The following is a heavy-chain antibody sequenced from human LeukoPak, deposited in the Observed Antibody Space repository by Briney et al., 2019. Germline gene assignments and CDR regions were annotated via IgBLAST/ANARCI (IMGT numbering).Heavy chain of an antibody. V-gene: IGHV3-23*01. CDR1: GFTFSSYA. D-gene: IGHD3-22*01. CDR3: QSGNFYDSSGYYSPYFDY. CDR2: ISGSGGST. Sequence: GGSLRLSCAASGFTFSSYAMSWVRQAPGKGLEWVSAISGSGGSTYHADSVKGRFTISRDNSKNTLYQQMNSLRAEDTAVYYCQSGNFYDSSGYYSPYFDYWGQGTLVTVSS. J-gene: IGHJ4*02.